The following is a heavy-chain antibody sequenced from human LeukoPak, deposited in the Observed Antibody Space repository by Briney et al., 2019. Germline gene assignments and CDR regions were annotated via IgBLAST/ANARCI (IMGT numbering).Heavy chain of an antibody. CDR2: INSDGSST. CDR1: GFTFSSYW. Sequence: GGSLRLSCAASGFTFSSYWMHWVRQAQGKGLVWFSRINSDGSSTSYADSVKGRFTISRDNAKNTLYLQMNSLRAEDTAVYYCAGATYYYDSSGYYNIWGQGTMVTVSS. V-gene: IGHV3-74*01. J-gene: IGHJ3*02. D-gene: IGHD3-22*01. CDR3: AGATYYYDSSGYYNI.